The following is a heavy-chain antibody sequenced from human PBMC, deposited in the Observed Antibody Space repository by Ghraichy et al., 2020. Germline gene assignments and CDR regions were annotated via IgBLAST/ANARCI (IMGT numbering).Heavy chain of an antibody. V-gene: IGHV3-23*01. J-gene: IGHJ4*02. Sequence: GGSLRLSCAASGFTFSSYAMSWVRQAPGKGLEWVSAISGSGGSTYYADSVKGRFTISRDNSKNTLYLQMNSLRAEDTAVYYCAKDRCGGDCYWPTPPGYWGQGTLVTVSS. CDR2: ISGSGGST. CDR3: AKDRCGGDCYWPTPPGY. D-gene: IGHD2-21*02. CDR1: GFTFSSYA.